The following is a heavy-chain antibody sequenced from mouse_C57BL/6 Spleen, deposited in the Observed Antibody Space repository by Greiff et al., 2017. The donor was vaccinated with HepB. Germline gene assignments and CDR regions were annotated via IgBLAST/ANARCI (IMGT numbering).Heavy chain of an antibody. Sequence: DVQLVESGGGLVKPGGSLKLSCAASGFTFSDYGMHWVRQAPEKGLEWVAYISSGSSTIYYADTVKGRFTISRDNAKNTLFLQMTSLRSEDTAMYYCASLGSNYVNYAMDYWGQGTSVTVSS. CDR2: ISSGSSTI. D-gene: IGHD2-5*01. CDR3: ASLGSNYVNYAMDY. CDR1: GFTFSDYG. J-gene: IGHJ4*01. V-gene: IGHV5-17*01.